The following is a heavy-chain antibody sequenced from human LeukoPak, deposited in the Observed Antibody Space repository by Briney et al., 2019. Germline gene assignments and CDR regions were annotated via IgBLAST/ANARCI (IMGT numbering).Heavy chain of an antibody. CDR2: ITGSGNYA. V-gene: IGHV3-23*01. J-gene: IGHJ5*02. Sequence: GGSLRLSCAASGFTFRGKAMTWVRQAPGKGLEWVSVITGSGNYAEYADSVKGRFTISRDNVKNTLYLQMNSLRVEETAVYYCAKRFTTGTTNWFDRWGQGTLVTVSS. D-gene: IGHD1-1*01. CDR3: AKRFTTGTTNWFDR. CDR1: GFTFRGKA.